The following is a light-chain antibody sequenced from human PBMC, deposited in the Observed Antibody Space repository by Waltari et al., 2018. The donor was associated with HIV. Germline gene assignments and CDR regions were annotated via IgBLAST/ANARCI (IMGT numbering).Light chain of an antibody. V-gene: IGLV1-47*01. CDR1: RSNIGRTY. CDR3: AAWDHGLTGPNWV. Sequence: QSVLTQPPSTSGTPGQGVTISCSGSRSNIGRTYVYCSRHLPGPTPKLLIYRSDQRPSGVPDRFSASKSGTSASLAISGLQSEDEAVYYCAAWDHGLTGPNWVFGGGTRLTVL. CDR2: RSD. J-gene: IGLJ3*02.